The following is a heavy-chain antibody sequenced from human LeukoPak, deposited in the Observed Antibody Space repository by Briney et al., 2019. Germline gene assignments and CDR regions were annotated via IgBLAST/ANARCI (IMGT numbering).Heavy chain of an antibody. CDR1: GGTFSSYA. J-gene: IGHJ4*02. CDR2: IIPIFGTA. Sequence: SVKVSCKASGGTFSSYAISWVRQAPGQGLEWMGGIIPIFGTANYAQKFQGRVTITADESTSTAYMELSSLRSEDTAVYYCARDRNSYASGFADYWGQGTRVTVSS. CDR3: ARDRNSYASGFADY. D-gene: IGHD3-10*01. V-gene: IGHV1-69*01.